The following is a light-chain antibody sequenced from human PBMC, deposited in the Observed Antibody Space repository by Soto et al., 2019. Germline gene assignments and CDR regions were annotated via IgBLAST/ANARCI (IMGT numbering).Light chain of an antibody. Sequence: DLVLTQTPLSLVVTLGQPASISCKSSQSLAFRDGNIYLNWLQQRPGQPPRLLIYKTSNRFSGVAERFRGSGAGTEFPLNISKVEAEDVGVYYCAEAALLPHAFGQGTKVEIK. CDR2: KTS. CDR1: QSLAFRDGNIY. CDR3: AEAALLPHA. J-gene: IGKJ1*01. V-gene: IGKV2-24*01.